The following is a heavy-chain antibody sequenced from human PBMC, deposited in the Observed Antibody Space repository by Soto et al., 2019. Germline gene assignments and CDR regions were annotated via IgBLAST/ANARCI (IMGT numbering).Heavy chain of an antibody. CDR1: GYSFRSYG. Sequence: ASVKVSCKASGYSFRSYGINWVRQAPGQGLEWIGWVSGYNYNTKYAQKLQGRITVTTDTSTNTAYMELRSLRSDDTAVYYCARVPRGQANKFTIDYWGQGTLVTVSS. J-gene: IGHJ4*02. V-gene: IGHV1-18*01. CDR3: ARVPRGQANKFTIDY. CDR2: VSGYNYNT.